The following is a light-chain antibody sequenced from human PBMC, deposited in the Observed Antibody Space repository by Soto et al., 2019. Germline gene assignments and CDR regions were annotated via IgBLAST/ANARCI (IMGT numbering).Light chain of an antibody. CDR1: SSNIGSNT. CDR3: AAWVDSLNGWV. J-gene: IGLJ3*02. CDR2: SND. V-gene: IGLV1-44*01. Sequence: QAVVTQAPSASGTPGQRVTISCSGSSSNIGSNTVSWYQQVPGTAPKLLIYSNDQRPSGVPDRFSGSKSGTSASLAIGGLQSEDEADYYCAAWVDSLNGWVFGGGTKLTVL.